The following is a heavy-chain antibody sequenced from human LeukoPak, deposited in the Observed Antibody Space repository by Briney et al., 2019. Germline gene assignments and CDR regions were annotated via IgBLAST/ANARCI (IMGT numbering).Heavy chain of an antibody. V-gene: IGHV3-21*01. CDR1: GFTFSSYS. J-gene: IGHJ4*02. Sequence: GGSLRLSCAASGFTFSSYSMNWARQALGKGLEWVSSISSSSSYIYYADSVKGRFTISRDNAKNSLYLQMNSLRAEDTAVYYCARDFPESSSWSRGDYWGQGTLVTVSS. CDR2: ISSSSSYI. CDR3: ARDFPESSSWSRGDY. D-gene: IGHD6-13*01.